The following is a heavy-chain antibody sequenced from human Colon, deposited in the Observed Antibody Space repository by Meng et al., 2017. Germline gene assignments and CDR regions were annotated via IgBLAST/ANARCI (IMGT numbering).Heavy chain of an antibody. CDR1: GGSISNYF. J-gene: IGHJ5*02. CDR2: IYYSGTT. Sequence: QVQLRQSGPELVEPSETPSLPCTVSGGSISNYFWSWIRQPPGKGLEWIGYIYYSGTTNYTPSLKSRVTISIDTSKNQFSLKLNSVTAADTAVYYCAGDSSGYNWLDPWGQGTLVTVSS. CDR3: AGDSSGYNWLDP. D-gene: IGHD6-19*01. V-gene: IGHV4-59*01.